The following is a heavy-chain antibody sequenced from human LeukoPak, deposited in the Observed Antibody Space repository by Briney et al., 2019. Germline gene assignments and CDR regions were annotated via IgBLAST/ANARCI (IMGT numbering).Heavy chain of an antibody. CDR2: IIPILGIA. CDR3: ASVRSDSSGYYYVFVY. V-gene: IGHV1-69*04. Sequence: SVKVSCKASGGTFISYAISWVRQAPGQGLEWMGRIIPILGIANYAQKFQGRVTITADKSTSTAYMELSSLRSEDTAVYYCASVRSDSSGYYYVFVYWGQGTLVTVSS. D-gene: IGHD3-22*01. CDR1: GGTFISYA. J-gene: IGHJ4*02.